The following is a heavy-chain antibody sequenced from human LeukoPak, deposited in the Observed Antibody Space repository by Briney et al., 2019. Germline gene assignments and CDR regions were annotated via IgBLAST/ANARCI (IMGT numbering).Heavy chain of an antibody. D-gene: IGHD2-21*01. Sequence: ASVKVTCKASGCTFTGYYVHGVRQPPGRGVEGMGWINPSSGCTNYARKFQGRVTMTRDTHISTAYLELSRLRSDDTAVYYCARSYRGRRFDYWGQGTLVTVSS. CDR2: INPSSGCT. CDR1: GCTFTGYY. V-gene: IGHV1-2*02. CDR3: ARSYRGRRFDY. J-gene: IGHJ4*02.